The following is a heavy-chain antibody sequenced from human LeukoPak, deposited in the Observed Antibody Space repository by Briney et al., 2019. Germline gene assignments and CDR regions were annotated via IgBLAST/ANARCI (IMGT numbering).Heavy chain of an antibody. CDR1: GFTFSTYW. CDR3: AGGALAAF. V-gene: IGHV3-7*04. J-gene: IGHJ4*02. Sequence: GGSLRLSCAASGFTFSTYWMSWVRQAPGKGLEWVANIKEDGSEKYYVDSVKGRFTISRDNAKNSLYLQMSSLRAEDTAVYYCAGGALAAFWGQGTLLTVSS. CDR2: IKEDGSEK. D-gene: IGHD6-13*01.